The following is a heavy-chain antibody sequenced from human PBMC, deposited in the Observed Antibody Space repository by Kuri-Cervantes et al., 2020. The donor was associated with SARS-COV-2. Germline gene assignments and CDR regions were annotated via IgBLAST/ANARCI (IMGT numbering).Heavy chain of an antibody. V-gene: IGHV3-7*01. Sequence: GESLKISCAASGFTFSSYEMNWVRQAPGKGLEWVANTKQDGSEKYYVDSVKGRFTISRDNAKNSLYLQMNSLRAEDTAVYYCAGSMVVADATQLDYWGQGTLVTVSS. J-gene: IGHJ4*02. CDR3: AGSMVVADATQLDY. D-gene: IGHD2-15*01. CDR1: GFTFSSYE. CDR2: TKQDGSEK.